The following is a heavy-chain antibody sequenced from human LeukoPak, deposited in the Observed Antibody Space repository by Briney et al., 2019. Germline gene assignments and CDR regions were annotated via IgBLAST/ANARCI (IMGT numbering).Heavy chain of an antibody. Sequence: ASVKVSCKASGYTFTSYDINWVRHATAQGLEWMGWMSPNSGDTGYAQKFQGRVTMTRDTSISTAFMELTSLRSEDTAVYYCARGPPSGGFDFWGQGGLVTVSS. V-gene: IGHV1-8*01. J-gene: IGHJ4*02. D-gene: IGHD3-16*01. CDR3: ARGPPSGGFDF. CDR2: MSPNSGDT. CDR1: GYTFTSYD.